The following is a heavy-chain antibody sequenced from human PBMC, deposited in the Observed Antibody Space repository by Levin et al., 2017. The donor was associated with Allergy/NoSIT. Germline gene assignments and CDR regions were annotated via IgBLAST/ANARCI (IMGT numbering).Heavy chain of an antibody. CDR1: GFTFGSYA. CDR3: MRDRAHYSSGWYEDY. CDR2: ISGSGGST. J-gene: IGHJ4*02. V-gene: IGHV3-23*01. D-gene: IGHD6-19*01. Sequence: GESLKISCAVSGFTFGSYAMSWVRKAPGKGLEWVSGISGSGGSTYYADSVKGRFTILRDNSKNTLYLQMNSLRAEDTAVYYCMRDRAHYSSGWYEDYWGQGTPVTVSS.